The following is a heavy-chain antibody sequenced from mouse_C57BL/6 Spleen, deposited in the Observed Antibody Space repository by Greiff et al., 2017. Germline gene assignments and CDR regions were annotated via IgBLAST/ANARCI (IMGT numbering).Heavy chain of an antibody. V-gene: IGHV3-6*01. CDR3: ARDYYSNCFAY. J-gene: IGHJ3*01. D-gene: IGHD2-5*01. CDR1: GYSITSGYY. Sequence: EVQLQQSGPGLVKPSQSLSLTCSVTGYSITSGYYWNWIRQFPGNKLEWMGYISYDGSNNYNPSLKNRISITRDTSKNQFFLKLNSVTTEDTATYYCARDYYSNCFAYWGQGTLVTVSA. CDR2: ISYDGSN.